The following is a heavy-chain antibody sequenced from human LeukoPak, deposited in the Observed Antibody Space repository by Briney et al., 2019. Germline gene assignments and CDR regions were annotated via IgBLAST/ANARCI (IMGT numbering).Heavy chain of an antibody. CDR2: IYYSGST. D-gene: IGHD5/OR15-5a*01. CDR3: ARANSTWFDP. Sequence: PSETPSLTCTVSGGSISSHYWSWIRQPPGKGLEWIGYIYYSGSTNYNPSLKSRVTISVDTSKNQFSLKLSSVTAADTAVYYCARANSTWFDPWGQGTLVTVSS. CDR1: GGSISSHY. J-gene: IGHJ5*02. V-gene: IGHV4-59*11.